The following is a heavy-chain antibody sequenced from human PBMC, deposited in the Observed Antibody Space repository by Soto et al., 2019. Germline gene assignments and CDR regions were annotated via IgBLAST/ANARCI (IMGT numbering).Heavy chain of an antibody. D-gene: IGHD2-21*02. V-gene: IGHV3-23*01. CDR1: GFTFSSYG. J-gene: IGHJ4*02. CDR3: AKHSRGGDSADFDY. Sequence: EVQLLESGGGLVQPGGSLRLSCAASGFTFSSYGLSWVRQDPGKGLEWVSAISAGGGSTSYADSVKGRFTISRDNSKTTLYLQMNSLSAEDTALYYCAKHSRGGDSADFDYWGQGTLVTVSS. CDR2: ISAGGGST.